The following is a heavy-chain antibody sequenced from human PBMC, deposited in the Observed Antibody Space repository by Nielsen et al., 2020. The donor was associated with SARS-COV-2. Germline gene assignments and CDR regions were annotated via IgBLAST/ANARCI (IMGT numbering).Heavy chain of an antibody. CDR1: GFTLSSHA. CDR2: ISYDGRSK. J-gene: IGHJ6*02. Sequence: GESLKISCAASGFTLSSHAMHWVRQAPGKGLEWMAVISYDGRSKHYADAVKGRLTISRDNAKNSVYLQMNSLRAEDTAVYYCARVSLNADYYYGMDVWGQGTTVTVSS. CDR3: ARVSLNADYYYGMDV. D-gene: IGHD2-15*01. V-gene: IGHV3-30*04.